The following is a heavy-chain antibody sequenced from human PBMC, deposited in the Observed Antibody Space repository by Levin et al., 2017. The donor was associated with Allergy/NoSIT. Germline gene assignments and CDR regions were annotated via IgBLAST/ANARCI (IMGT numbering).Heavy chain of an antibody. Sequence: PSETLSLTCTVSGGSISSGSYYWSWIRQPAGKGLEWIGRIYTSGSTNYNPSLKSRVTISVDTSKNQFSLKLSSVTAADTAVYYCARPPHVWGKGTTVTVSS. CDR1: GGSISSGSYY. V-gene: IGHV4-61*02. CDR2: IYTSGST. J-gene: IGHJ6*04. CDR3: ARPPHV.